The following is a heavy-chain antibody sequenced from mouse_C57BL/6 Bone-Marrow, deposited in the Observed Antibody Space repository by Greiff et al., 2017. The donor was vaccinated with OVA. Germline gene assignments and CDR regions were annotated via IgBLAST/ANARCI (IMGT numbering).Heavy chain of an antibody. D-gene: IGHD4-1*01. V-gene: IGHV5-4*01. J-gene: IGHJ1*03. CDR1: GFTFSSYA. CDR3: AREGDWEGYFDD. CDR2: ISDGGSYT. Sequence: EVKLVESGGGLVKPGGSLKLSCAASGFTFSSYAMSWVRQTPEKRLEWVATISDGGSYTYYPDNVKGRFTISRDNAKNNLYLQMSHLKSEDKAMYDCAREGDWEGYFDDWGTGTTVTVSS.